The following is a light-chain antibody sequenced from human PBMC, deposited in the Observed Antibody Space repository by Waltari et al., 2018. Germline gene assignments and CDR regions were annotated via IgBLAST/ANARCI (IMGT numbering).Light chain of an antibody. V-gene: IGLV4-69*01. CDR2: VNSDGSH. Sequence: QLVLTQSPSASASLGASVQPTCTLSSGHSSNLIAWPQQQPEKGPRYLMKVNSDGSHSTGDEIPDRFSGSSSGAERYLTISSLQSEDEADYYCQTGGHGTWVFGGGTKLTVL. CDR3: QTGGHGTWV. J-gene: IGLJ3*02. CDR1: SGHSSNL.